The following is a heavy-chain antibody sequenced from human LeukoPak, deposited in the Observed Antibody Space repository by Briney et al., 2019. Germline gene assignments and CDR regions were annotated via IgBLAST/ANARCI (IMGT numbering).Heavy chain of an antibody. CDR1: GGSFSGYY. CDR3: ARGVWGSYRIDY. Sequence: PSETLSLTCAVYGGSFSGYYWSWIRQPPGKGLEWIGEINHSGSTNYNPSLKSRVTISIDTSKNQFPLKLSSVTAADTAVYYCARGVWGSYRIDYWGQETLVTVSS. CDR2: INHSGST. D-gene: IGHD3-16*01. V-gene: IGHV4-34*01. J-gene: IGHJ4*02.